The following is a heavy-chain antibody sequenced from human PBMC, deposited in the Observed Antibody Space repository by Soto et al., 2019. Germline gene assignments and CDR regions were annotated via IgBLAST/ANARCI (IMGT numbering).Heavy chain of an antibody. CDR3: ASGYGSGKYYYMVV. J-gene: IGHJ6*03. CDR1: GYTFTSYA. CDR2: INAGNGNT. Sequence: ASVKVSCKASGYTFTSYAIHWVRQAPGQRLEWMGWINAGNGNTKYSQKFQGRVTITRDTSASTAYMELSSLRSEGTAVYYCASGYGSGKYYYMVVWGKGTTVTVSS. D-gene: IGHD3-10*01. V-gene: IGHV1-3*01.